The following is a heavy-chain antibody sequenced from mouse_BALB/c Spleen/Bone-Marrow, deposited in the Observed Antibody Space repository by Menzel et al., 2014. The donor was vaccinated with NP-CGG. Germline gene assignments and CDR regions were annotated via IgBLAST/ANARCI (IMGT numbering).Heavy chain of an antibody. CDR2: FYPGSGSI. CDR3: ARHEGGEMGFDY. Sequence: QVQLQQSGAGLVKPGASVKLSCKASGHTFTEYIIHWVKQRPGQGLEWIGWFYPGSGSIKYNEKFKDKATLTADKSSSTVYMELSRLASEGSAVDFCARHEGGEMGFDYWGQGTTLTVSS. V-gene: IGHV1-62-2*01. J-gene: IGHJ2*01. CDR1: GHTFTEYI. D-gene: IGHD2-3*01.